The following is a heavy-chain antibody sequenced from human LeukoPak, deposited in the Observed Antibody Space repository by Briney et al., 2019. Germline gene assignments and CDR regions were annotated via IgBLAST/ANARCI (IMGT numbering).Heavy chain of an antibody. J-gene: IGHJ5*02. CDR1: GGTFSSYA. Sequence: ASVKVSCKASGGTFSSYAISWVRQAPGQGLEGMGGIIPIFGTANYAQKFQGRVTITADESTSTAYMALSILRSEDTAVYYCARESVVPAAESYNWFDPWGQGTLVTVSS. D-gene: IGHD2-2*01. CDR2: IIPIFGTA. CDR3: ARESVVPAAESYNWFDP. V-gene: IGHV1-69*01.